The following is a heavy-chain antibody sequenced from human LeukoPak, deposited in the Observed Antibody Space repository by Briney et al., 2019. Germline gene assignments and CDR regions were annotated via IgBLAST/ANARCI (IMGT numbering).Heavy chain of an antibody. J-gene: IGHJ4*02. CDR3: ARLTNDFWSGYFDY. CDR2: IYYSGST. V-gene: IGHV4-59*08. D-gene: IGHD3-3*01. Sequence: PSETLSLTCTVSGGSISSYYWSWIRQPPGKGLEWNGYIYYSGSTNYNPSLKSRVTISVDTSKNQFSLKLSSVTAADTAVYYCARLTNDFWSGYFDYCGQGTLVTVSS. CDR1: GGSISSYY.